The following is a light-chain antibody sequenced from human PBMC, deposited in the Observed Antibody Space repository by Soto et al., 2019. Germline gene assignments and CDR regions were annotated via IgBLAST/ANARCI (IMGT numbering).Light chain of an antibody. V-gene: IGKV3-20*01. J-gene: IGKJ1*01. CDR2: GAS. Sequence: EIVLTQSPGTLALSPGERATLSCRASQSVSKYLAWYQQKPGQAPRLLIYGASSRATGIPDSFSGSGSGTDFTLTISRLEPEDFAVYYCQQYGGSPQTFGQGTKV. CDR3: QQYGGSPQT. CDR1: QSVSKY.